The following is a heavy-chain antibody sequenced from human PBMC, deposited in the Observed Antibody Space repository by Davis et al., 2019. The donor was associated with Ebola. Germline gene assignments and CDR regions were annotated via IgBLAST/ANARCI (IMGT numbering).Heavy chain of an antibody. Sequence: HPQTPSLTRAISGDRLSSVGCNLSTQSPSRGVGWRGRSYYNSKWYKEYAVSVKSRITINPDTSKNQVYLQLNSVTPDDTAVYYCARGWLSVGFDSWGKGTLVTVSS. CDR3: ARGWLSVGFDS. CDR2: SYYNSKWYK. D-gene: IGHD5-24*01. J-gene: IGHJ4*02. CDR1: GDRLSSVG. V-gene: IGHV6-1*01.